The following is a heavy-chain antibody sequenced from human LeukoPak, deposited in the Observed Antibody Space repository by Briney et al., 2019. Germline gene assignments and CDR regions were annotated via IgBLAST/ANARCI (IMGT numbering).Heavy chain of an antibody. Sequence: PSETLSLTCTVSSGSINSGDYYWSWIRQHPGKGLEWIAYILYSGTTYYNPSLKSRVSMSVDRSKNQFSLSLRSVTAADTAVYYCATVSRSSLPKIDYWGQGTLVTVSS. V-gene: IGHV4-31*03. J-gene: IGHJ4*02. D-gene: IGHD1-26*01. CDR1: SGSINSGDYY. CDR2: ILYSGTT. CDR3: ATVSRSSLPKIDY.